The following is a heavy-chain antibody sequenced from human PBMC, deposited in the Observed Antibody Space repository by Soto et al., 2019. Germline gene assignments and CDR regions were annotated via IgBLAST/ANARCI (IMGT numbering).Heavy chain of an antibody. Sequence: SETLSLTCTVSGGSMRNYFWTWIRQPPGKGLEWIGYIHYSGTTSFFPSYNPSLRSRVTISEDTSKNQFSLKLLSVTTADTAAYFCAAGEASSRNLAPYYLDFWGRGTLVTVSS. D-gene: IGHD6-13*01. CDR1: GGSMRNYF. CDR2: IHYSGTT. V-gene: IGHV4-59*01. CDR3: AAGEASSRNLAPYYLDF. J-gene: IGHJ4*02.